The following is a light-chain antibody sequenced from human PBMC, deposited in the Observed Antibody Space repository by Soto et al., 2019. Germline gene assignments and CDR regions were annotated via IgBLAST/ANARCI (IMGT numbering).Light chain of an antibody. Sequence: ENVLTQSPGTLSLSPGERATLSCRASHSVDNYLAWYQQKPGQAPRLLIYDASNRATGIPARFSGSGSGTDFTLTTSSLDPEDVAVYYCQQRSHWPPTFGQGTKLEI. V-gene: IGKV3-11*01. CDR3: QQRSHWPPT. CDR1: HSVDNY. CDR2: DAS. J-gene: IGKJ2*01.